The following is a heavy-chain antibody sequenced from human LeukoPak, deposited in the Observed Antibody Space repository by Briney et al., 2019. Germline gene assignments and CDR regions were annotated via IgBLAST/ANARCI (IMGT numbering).Heavy chain of an antibody. Sequence: GGSLRLSCAASGFTFDDYAIHGVRQAPGKGLEWVSGISWNSGVIAYADSVKGRFTVSRYNAKNSLYLQMSSLRAEDTALYYCARDRGVVASQGWFDPWGQGTLVTVSS. CDR2: ISWNSGVI. J-gene: IGHJ5*02. D-gene: IGHD2-15*01. V-gene: IGHV3-9*01. CDR1: GFTFDDYA. CDR3: ARDRGVVASQGWFDP.